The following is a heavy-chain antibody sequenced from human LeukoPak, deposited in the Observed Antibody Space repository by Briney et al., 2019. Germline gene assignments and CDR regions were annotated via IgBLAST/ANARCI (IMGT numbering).Heavy chain of an antibody. V-gene: IGHV1-3*01. CDR2: INAGNGNT. J-gene: IGHJ4*02. CDR3: AARRSYGGPDY. CDR1: GYTFISYA. D-gene: IGHD4-23*01. Sequence: ASVKVSCKASGYTFISYAMHWVRQAPGQRLEWMGWINAGNGNTKYSQKFQGRVTITRDTSASTVYMELSSLRSEDTAVYYCAARRSYGGPDYWGQGTLVTVSS.